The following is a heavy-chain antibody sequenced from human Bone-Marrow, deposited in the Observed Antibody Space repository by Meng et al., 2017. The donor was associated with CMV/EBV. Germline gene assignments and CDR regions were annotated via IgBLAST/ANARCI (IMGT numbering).Heavy chain of an antibody. CDR3: ARVKGYCSSTSCYGSAFDI. CDR1: GYTFTGYY. CDR2: INPNSGGT. Sequence: APVKVSCKASGYTFTGYYMHWVRQAPGQGLEWMGWINPNSGGTNYAQKFQGRVTMTRDTSISTAYMELSRLRSDDTAVYYCARVKGYCSSTSCYGSAFDIWGQGKMVNV. J-gene: IGHJ3*02. D-gene: IGHD2-2*01. V-gene: IGHV1-2*02.